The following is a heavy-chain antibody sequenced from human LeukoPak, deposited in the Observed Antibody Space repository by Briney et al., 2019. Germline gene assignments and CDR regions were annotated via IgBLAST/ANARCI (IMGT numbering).Heavy chain of an antibody. J-gene: IGHJ4*02. V-gene: IGHV3-23*01. Sequence: GGSLRLSCAASGFAFSSQAMGWVRQAPGKGLEWVAVISDSGSLTYYADSVKGRFTISRDNSKKTLFLQLNSLRAEDTAVYYCAKDARRTNGWYYFDYWGQGALVTVSS. CDR2: ISDSGSLT. D-gene: IGHD6-19*01. CDR1: GFAFSSQA. CDR3: AKDARRTNGWYYFDY.